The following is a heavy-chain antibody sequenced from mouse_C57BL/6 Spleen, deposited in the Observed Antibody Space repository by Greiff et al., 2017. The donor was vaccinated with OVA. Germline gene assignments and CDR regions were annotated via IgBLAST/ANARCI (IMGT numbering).Heavy chain of an antibody. CDR1: GYAFTNYL. J-gene: IGHJ3*01. V-gene: IGHV1-54*01. CDR2: INPGSGGT. Sequence: QVQLQQSGAELVRPGTSVKVSCKASGYAFTNYLIEWVKQRPGQGLEWIGVINPGSGGTNYNEKFKGKATLTADKSSSTAYVQLSSLTSEDSAVYFCARGGYYDYDEGRFAYWGQGTLVTVSA. D-gene: IGHD2-4*01. CDR3: ARGGYYDYDEGRFAY.